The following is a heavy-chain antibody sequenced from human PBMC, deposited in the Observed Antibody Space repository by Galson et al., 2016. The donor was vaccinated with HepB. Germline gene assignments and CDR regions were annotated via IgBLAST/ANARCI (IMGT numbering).Heavy chain of an antibody. CDR1: GLTFRNVW. CDR2: IKNKADGATA. CDR3: TSLTLFGVRTHFDY. V-gene: IGHV3-15*01. D-gene: IGHD3-3*01. J-gene: IGHJ4*02. Sequence: SLRLSCAVSGLTFRNVWMTWVRQTPGKELEWVGHIKNKADGATADYAAPVRGRFTISRDDSEATVYLLLNNVTIEDTAVYYCTSLTLFGVRTHFDYWGQGTLVTVSS.